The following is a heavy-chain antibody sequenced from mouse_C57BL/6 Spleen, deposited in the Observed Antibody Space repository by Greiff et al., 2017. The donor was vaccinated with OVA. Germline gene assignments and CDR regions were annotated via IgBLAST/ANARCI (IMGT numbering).Heavy chain of an antibody. D-gene: IGHD2-5*01. CDR1: GFTFSSYA. Sequence: EVHLVESGEGLVKPGGSLKLSCAASGFTFSSYAMSWVRQTPEKRLEWVAYISSGGDYIYYADTVKGRFTISRDNARNTLYLQMSSLKSEDTAMYYCTREGSKDGAMDYWGQGTSVTVSS. J-gene: IGHJ4*01. CDR3: TREGSKDGAMDY. CDR2: ISSGGDYI. V-gene: IGHV5-9-1*02.